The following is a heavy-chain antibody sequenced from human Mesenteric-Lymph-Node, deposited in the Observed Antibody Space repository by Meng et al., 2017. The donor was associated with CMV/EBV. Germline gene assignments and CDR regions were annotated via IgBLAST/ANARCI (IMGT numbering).Heavy chain of an antibody. D-gene: IGHD5-12*01. V-gene: IGHV4-4*02. J-gene: IGHJ4*02. Sequence: CAGSGGSISSSNWWSWVRQPPGKGLEWIGEIYHSGSTNYNPSLKSRVTISVDKSKNQFSLKLSSVTAADTAVYYCARVDSGYENYFDYWGQGTLVTVSS. CDR1: GGSISSSNW. CDR3: ARVDSGYENYFDY. CDR2: IYHSGST.